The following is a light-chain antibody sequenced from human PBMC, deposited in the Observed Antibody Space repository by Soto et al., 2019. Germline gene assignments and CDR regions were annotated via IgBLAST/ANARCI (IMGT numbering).Light chain of an antibody. V-gene: IGKV3-15*01. CDR3: QKFHNWPRT. J-gene: IGKJ1*01. Sequence: EIVMTQSPATLSVSPGERATLSCRASQSVNIYLACYQQKPVQPPRLLIFGASSRATVIPARFSGSGSGTEFTLTITSLQSEDFAVYYCQKFHNWPRTFGQGTKVDIK. CDR2: GAS. CDR1: QSVNIY.